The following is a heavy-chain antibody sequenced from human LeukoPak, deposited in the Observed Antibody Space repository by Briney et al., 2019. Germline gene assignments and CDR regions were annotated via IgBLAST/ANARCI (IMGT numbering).Heavy chain of an antibody. V-gene: IGHV3-33*01. D-gene: IGHD3-3*01. CDR3: ARASITIFGVAKD. Sequence: GGSLRLSCAASGFTFSSYGMHWVRQAPGKGLEWVAVVRYDGSNKYYADSVKGRFTISRDNSKNTLYLQMNSLRAEDTAVYYCARASITIFGVAKDWGQGTLVTVSS. J-gene: IGHJ4*02. CDR2: VRYDGSNK. CDR1: GFTFSSYG.